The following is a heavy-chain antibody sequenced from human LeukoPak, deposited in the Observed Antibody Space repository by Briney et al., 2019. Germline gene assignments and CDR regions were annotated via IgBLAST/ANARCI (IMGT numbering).Heavy chain of an antibody. CDR2: ISSSSSTI. J-gene: IGHJ3*01. V-gene: IGHV3-48*01. D-gene: IGHD3-16*02. CDR3: AREGAIVGNAFDL. CDR1: GFTFSSYS. Sequence: GGSLRLSCAASGFTFSSYSMNWVRRAPGKGLEWVSYISSSSSTIYYADSVKGRFTISRDNSKKSLYLQMNGLRPDDTALYYCAREGAIVGNAFDLWGLGTMVIVSS.